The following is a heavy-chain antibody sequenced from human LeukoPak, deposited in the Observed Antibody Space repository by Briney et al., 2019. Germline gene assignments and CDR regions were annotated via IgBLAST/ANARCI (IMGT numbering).Heavy chain of an antibody. CDR2: IRYDGSNK. J-gene: IGHJ4*02. CDR3: AKARLDGWYYFDY. V-gene: IGHV3-30*02. D-gene: IGHD6-19*01. CDR1: GFTFSSYG. Sequence: GGSLRLSCAASGFTFSSYGMHWVRQAPGKGLEWVAFIRYDGSNKYYADSVKGRFTISRDNSKNTLYLQMNSLRAEDTAVYYCAKARLDGWYYFDYWGQGTLVTVSS.